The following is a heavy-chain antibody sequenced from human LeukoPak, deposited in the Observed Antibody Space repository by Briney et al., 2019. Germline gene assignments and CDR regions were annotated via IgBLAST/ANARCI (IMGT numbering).Heavy chain of an antibody. CDR1: GFTFSSYG. Sequence: GRSLRLSCAASGFTFSSYGMHWVRQAPGKGLEWVAVIWYDGSNKYYADSVKGRFTISRDNSKNTLYLQMNSLRAEDTAVYYCAKAWGSYSSQAAFDIWGQGTMVTVSS. D-gene: IGHD1-26*01. CDR3: AKAWGSYSSQAAFDI. V-gene: IGHV3-33*06. J-gene: IGHJ3*02. CDR2: IWYDGSNK.